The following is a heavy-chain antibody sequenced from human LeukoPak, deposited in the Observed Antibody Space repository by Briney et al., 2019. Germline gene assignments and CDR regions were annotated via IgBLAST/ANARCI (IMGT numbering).Heavy chain of an antibody. D-gene: IGHD1-26*01. Sequence: RGSLRLSCAASGFTFNSYTMSWVRQAPGKGLEWVSVISPTGFTTLHTDSVKGRFIISRDNSKSMLYLQMDGLRAEDTAIYFCTKDVQVGPTRGFFDFWGQGTLVTVSS. J-gene: IGHJ4*03. V-gene: IGHV3-23*01. CDR2: ISPTGFTT. CDR3: TKDVQVGPTRGFFDF. CDR1: GFTFNSYT.